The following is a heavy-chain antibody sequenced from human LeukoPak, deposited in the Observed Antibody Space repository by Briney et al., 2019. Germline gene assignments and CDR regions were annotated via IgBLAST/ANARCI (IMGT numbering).Heavy chain of an antibody. CDR1: GGSISSYY. CDR3: ARGQVTMIVVAPRAFDI. J-gene: IGHJ3*02. D-gene: IGHD3-22*01. CDR2: INHSGST. V-gene: IGHV4-34*01. Sequence: SETLSLTCTVSGGSISSYYWSWIRQPPGKGLEWIGEINHSGSTNYNPSLKSRVTISVDTSKNQFSLKLSSVTAADTAVYYCARGQVTMIVVAPRAFDIWGQGTMVTVSS.